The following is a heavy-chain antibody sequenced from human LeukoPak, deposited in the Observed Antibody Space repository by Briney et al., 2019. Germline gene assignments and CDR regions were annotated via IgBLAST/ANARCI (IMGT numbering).Heavy chain of an antibody. D-gene: IGHD6-13*01. CDR3: ARMGRYSRDYYHYYMDV. J-gene: IGHJ6*03. CDR1: GFSLGTSGMC. Sequence: SGPTLVNPTQTLTLTCTFSGFSLGTSGMCVSWIRQPPGRALEWLARIDWDGYEYYSTSLKTRLTISKDTSKNQVVLTMTNVDPVDTATYYCARMGRYSRDYYHYYMDVWGRGTTVTVTS. V-gene: IGHV2-70*11. CDR2: IDWDGYE.